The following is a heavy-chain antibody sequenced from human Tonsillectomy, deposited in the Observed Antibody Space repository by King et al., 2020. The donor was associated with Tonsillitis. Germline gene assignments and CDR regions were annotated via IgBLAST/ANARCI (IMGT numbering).Heavy chain of an antibody. V-gene: IGHV2-5*02. CDR2: IYWDDDK. CDR3: VHSPRDYGDYDPAFDI. J-gene: IGHJ3*02. CDR1: YFSLSTSGVG. Sequence: ITFKESGPTLVKPTQTLTLTCTFSYFSLSTSGVGVGGIRQPPRKALEWLALIYWDDDKRYRTSLKSRLTITKDTSKNKVVLTMTNMYPVDTGTYYCVHSPRDYGDYDPAFDIWGQGTMVTVSS. D-gene: IGHD4-17*01.